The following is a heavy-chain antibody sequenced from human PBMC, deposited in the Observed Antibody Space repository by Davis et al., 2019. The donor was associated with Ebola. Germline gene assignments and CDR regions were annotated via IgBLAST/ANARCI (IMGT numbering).Heavy chain of an antibody. CDR2: INHSGTT. V-gene: IGHV4-34*01. CDR3: ASRIAFYSTTWAPDN. D-gene: IGHD2-21*01. J-gene: IGHJ4*02. Sequence: MPSETLSLTCAVSGGSSSGYYWSWIRQPPGKGLEWIGEINHSGTTNYNPSLKSRVTISVETSKNRFSLHLASVTAADTAVDFCASRIAFYSTTWAPDNWGQGTLVTVSS. CDR1: GGSSSGYY.